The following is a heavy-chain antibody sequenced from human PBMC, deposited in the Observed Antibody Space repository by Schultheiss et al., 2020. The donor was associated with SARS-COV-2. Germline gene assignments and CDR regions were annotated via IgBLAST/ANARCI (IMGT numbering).Heavy chain of an antibody. Sequence: LRLSCTASGFTFGDYAMSWFRQAPGKGLEWIGYIYYSGSTYYNPSLKSRVTISVDTSKNQFSLKLSSVTAADTAVYYCARGRYYDSSGYPPTYYYYGMDVWGQGTTVTVSS. CDR3: ARGRYYDSSGYPPTYYYYGMDV. V-gene: IGHV4-31*02. CDR2: IYYSGST. J-gene: IGHJ6*02. CDR1: GFTFGDYA. D-gene: IGHD3-22*01.